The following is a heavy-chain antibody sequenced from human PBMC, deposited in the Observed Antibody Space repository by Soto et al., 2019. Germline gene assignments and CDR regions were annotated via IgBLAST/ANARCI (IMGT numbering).Heavy chain of an antibody. D-gene: IGHD2-2*01. V-gene: IGHV1-69*01. Sequence: QVQLVQSGAEVKKPGSSVKVSCKASGGTFSSYAISWVRQAPGQGLEWMGGIIPIFGTANYAQKFQGRVTITADESTSTAYMELSSRRSEDTAVYYCARVPGCSSTSCYFFYYGMDVWGQGTTVTVSS. CDR3: ARVPGCSSTSCYFFYYGMDV. CDR2: IIPIFGTA. CDR1: GGTFSSYA. J-gene: IGHJ6*02.